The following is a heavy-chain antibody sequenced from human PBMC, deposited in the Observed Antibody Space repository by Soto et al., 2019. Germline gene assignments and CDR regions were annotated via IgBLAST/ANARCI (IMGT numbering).Heavy chain of an antibody. CDR3: ARRGSSGWYESYFDY. J-gene: IGHJ4*02. V-gene: IGHV3-11*01. Sequence: QVQLVESGGGLVKPGGSLRLSCAASGFNLSDYYMSWIRQAPGKGLEWASYISSSGSSIYYADSVKGRFTISRDNAKNSLYLQMNSLRAEDTAVYYCARRGSSGWYESYFDYWGQGTLVTVSS. CDR2: ISSSGSSI. CDR1: GFNLSDYY. D-gene: IGHD6-19*01.